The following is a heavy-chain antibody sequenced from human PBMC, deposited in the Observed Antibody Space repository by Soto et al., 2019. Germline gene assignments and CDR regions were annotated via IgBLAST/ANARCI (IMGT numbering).Heavy chain of an antibody. CDR1: GGTFSSYA. CDR2: IIPIFGTA. J-gene: IGHJ4*02. CDR3: ARALDTAMVHFDY. V-gene: IGHV1-69*06. Sequence: SVKGYCKASGGTFSSYAISRGRQAPGGGLEWMGGIIPIFGTANYAQKFQGRVTITADKSTSTAYMELSSLRSEDTAVYYCARALDTAMVHFDYWGQGTLVTVSS. D-gene: IGHD5-18*01.